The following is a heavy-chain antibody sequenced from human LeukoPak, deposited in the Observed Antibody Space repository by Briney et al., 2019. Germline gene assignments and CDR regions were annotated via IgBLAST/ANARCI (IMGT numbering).Heavy chain of an antibody. V-gene: IGHV3-21*01. CDR2: ISSSSSYI. Sequence: PGGSLRLSCAASGFTFSSYSMSWVRQAPGKGLEWVSSISSSSSYIYYADSVKGRFTISRDNAKNSLYLQMNSLRAEDTAVYYCAREALRFPDVWGQGTTVTVSS. D-gene: IGHD2-21*01. J-gene: IGHJ6*02. CDR3: AREALRFPDV. CDR1: GFTFSSYS.